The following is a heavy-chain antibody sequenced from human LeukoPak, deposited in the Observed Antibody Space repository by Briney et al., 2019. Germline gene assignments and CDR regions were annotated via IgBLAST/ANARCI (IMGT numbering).Heavy chain of an antibody. J-gene: IGHJ5*02. CDR2: VSAYNYKT. V-gene: IGHV1-18*01. D-gene: IGHD3-10*01. Sequence: ASVKVSCKASGYNFIDFGITWVRQAPGQGLEWMGWVSAYNYKTNYAQKFQDRLTVTTDTSTRTAYMELRSLRSDDTAVYYCARDSGTTGEVKFDPWGQGILVTVSS. CDR3: ARDSGTTGEVKFDP. CDR1: GYNFIDFG.